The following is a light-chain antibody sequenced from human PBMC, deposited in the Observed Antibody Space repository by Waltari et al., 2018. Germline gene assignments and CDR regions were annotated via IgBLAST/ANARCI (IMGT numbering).Light chain of an antibody. CDR1: SSNLGSNT. V-gene: IGLV1-44*01. CDR3: AAWDDRLNGPV. CDR2: GSD. J-gene: IGLJ3*02. Sequence: QSVLTQPPSASGTPGQRVTISCSGSSSNLGSNTVHWYQQFPGAAPTLLISGSDHRPSGVPDRFSGSKSGTSASLAISGLQSEDEADYYCAAWDDRLNGPVFGGGTKLTVL.